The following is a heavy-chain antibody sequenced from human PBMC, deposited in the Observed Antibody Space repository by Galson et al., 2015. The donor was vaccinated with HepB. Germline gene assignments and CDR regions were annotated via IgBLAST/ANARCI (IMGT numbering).Heavy chain of an antibody. J-gene: IGHJ5*02. CDR2: ISSSGSTI. CDR1: GFTFSSYE. CDR3: ARLIGNWFDP. V-gene: IGHV3-48*03. Sequence: SLRLSCAASGFTFSSYEMNWVRQAPGKGLEWVSYISSSGSTIYYADSVKGRFTISRDNAKNSLYLQMNSLRAEDTAVYYCARLIGNWFDPWGQGTLVTVSS.